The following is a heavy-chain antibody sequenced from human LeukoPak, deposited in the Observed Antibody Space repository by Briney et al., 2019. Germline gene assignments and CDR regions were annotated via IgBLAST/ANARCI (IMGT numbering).Heavy chain of an antibody. Sequence: GGSLRLSCAASGFTFSNAWMSWVRQAPGKGLEWVGRIKSKTDGGTTDYAAPVKGRFTISRDDSKNTPYLQMNSLKTEDTAVYYCTTAYCSSTSCYDYWGQGTLVTVSS. CDR1: GFTFSNAW. CDR3: TTAYCSSTSCYDY. V-gene: IGHV3-15*01. J-gene: IGHJ4*02. D-gene: IGHD2-2*01. CDR2: IKSKTDGGTT.